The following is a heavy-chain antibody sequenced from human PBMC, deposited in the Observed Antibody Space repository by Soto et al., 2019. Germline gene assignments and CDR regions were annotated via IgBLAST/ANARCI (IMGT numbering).Heavy chain of an antibody. J-gene: IGHJ6*02. Sequence: GGSLRLSCAASGFTFSSYDMHWVRQATGKGLEWVSAIGTAGDPYYPGSVKGRFTISRENAKNSLYLQMNSLRAGDTAVYYCARDTGQLDYYGMDVWGQGTTVTVSS. CDR1: GFTFSSYD. V-gene: IGHV3-13*05. D-gene: IGHD2-2*01. CDR3: ARDTGQLDYYGMDV. CDR2: IGTAGDP.